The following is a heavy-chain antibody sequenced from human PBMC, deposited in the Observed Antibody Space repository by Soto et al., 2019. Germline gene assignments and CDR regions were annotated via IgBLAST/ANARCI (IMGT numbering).Heavy chain of an antibody. Sequence: SETLSLACTVSGGSISRTSYYWGWIRQPSGKGLEWIGSIFYSGYTYYSPSLKSRVSISVDTSKNQFSLKLNSVTATDTAVYYCARQATSGLSFDYWGQGTLVTVSS. D-gene: IGHD2-15*01. CDR1: GGSISRTSYY. CDR3: ARQATSGLSFDY. V-gene: IGHV4-39*01. J-gene: IGHJ4*02. CDR2: IFYSGYT.